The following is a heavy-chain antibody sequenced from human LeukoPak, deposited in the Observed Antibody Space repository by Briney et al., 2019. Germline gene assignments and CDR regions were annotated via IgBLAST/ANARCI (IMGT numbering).Heavy chain of an antibody. V-gene: IGHV3-21*01. CDR1: GFTSSSYS. CDR2: ISISSYI. D-gene: IGHD5-24*01. CDR3: ARFRGGYNSPFDY. J-gene: IGHJ4*02. Sequence: GGSLRLSCAPSGFTSSSYSMNWVRQAPGEGLEWVSSISISSYIYYPDSVQGRFTISRDDAKNSLYLQMNSLGAEATAVYYCARFRGGYNSPFDYWGQGILVTVSS.